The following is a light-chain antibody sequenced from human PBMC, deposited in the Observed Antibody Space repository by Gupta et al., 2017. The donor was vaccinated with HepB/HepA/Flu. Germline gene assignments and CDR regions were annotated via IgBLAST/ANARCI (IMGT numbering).Light chain of an antibody. Sequence: DVVMTQSPLSLPVTLGQPASISCSSSQSLVYTDGSTSSNWYQQGPGQSPRLLIYKASSRDSGVPDRVSGSGSGTDVTPNISRVEAEDVGIYYCKQENHCPYTFGQGTKLDIK. CDR1: QSLVYTDGSTS. CDR2: KAS. V-gene: IGKV2-30*01. CDR3: KQENHCPYT. J-gene: IGKJ2*01.